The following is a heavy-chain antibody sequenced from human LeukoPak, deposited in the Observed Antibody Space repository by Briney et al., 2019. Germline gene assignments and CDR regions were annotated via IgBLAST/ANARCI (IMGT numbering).Heavy chain of an antibody. V-gene: IGHV4-39*07. Sequence: KPSETLSLTCTVSGGSISSSSYYWGWIRQPPGKGLEWIGSIYYSGSTYYNPSLKSRVTISVDTSKNQFSLKLSSVTAADTAVYYCARGDYYSDWFDPWGQGTLVTVSS. CDR2: IYYSGST. J-gene: IGHJ5*02. CDR3: ARGDYYSDWFDP. D-gene: IGHD2-21*01. CDR1: GGSISSSSYY.